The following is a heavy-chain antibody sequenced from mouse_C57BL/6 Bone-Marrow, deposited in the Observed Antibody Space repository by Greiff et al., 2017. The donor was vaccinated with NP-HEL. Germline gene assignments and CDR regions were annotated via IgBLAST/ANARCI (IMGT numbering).Heavy chain of an antibody. CDR1: GYTFTSYG. J-gene: IGHJ2*01. V-gene: IGHV1-81*01. CDR2: IYPRSGNT. D-gene: IGHD1-1*01. CDR3: ARDSYYGSSYFDY. Sequence: VQVVESGAELARPGASVKLSCKASGYTFTSYGISWVKQRTGQGLEWIGEIYPRSGNTYYNEKFKGKATLTADKSSSTAYMELRSLTSEDSAVYFCARDSYYGSSYFDYWGQGTTLTVSS.